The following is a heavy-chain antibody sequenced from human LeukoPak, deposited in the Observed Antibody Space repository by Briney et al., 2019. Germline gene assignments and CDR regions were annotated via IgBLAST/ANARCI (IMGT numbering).Heavy chain of an antibody. Sequence: SGPTLVNPTRTLTLTCTFSGFSLSTSGVGVGWIRQPPGKALEWLALIYWNDDKRYSPSLKSRLTITKDTSKNQVVLTMTNMDPVDTATYYCAHSPGITIFGVVILDFDYWGQGTLVTVSS. CDR3: AHSPGITIFGVVILDFDY. V-gene: IGHV2-5*01. CDR1: GFSLSTSGVG. J-gene: IGHJ4*02. D-gene: IGHD3-3*01. CDR2: IYWNDDK.